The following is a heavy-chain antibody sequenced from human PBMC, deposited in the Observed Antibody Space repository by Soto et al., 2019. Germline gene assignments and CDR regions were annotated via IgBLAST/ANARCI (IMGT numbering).Heavy chain of an antibody. D-gene: IGHD3-10*01. V-gene: IGHV3-48*01. Sequence: GVSLRLSCAASGFTFSSYSMNWVRQAPGKGLEWVSYISSSSSTIYYADSVKGRFTISRDNAKNSLYLQMNSLRGEDTAVYYCQRDPTMVRGVGYGMDVWVQGTTGTVSS. J-gene: IGHJ6*02. CDR2: ISSSSSTI. CDR1: GFTFSSYS. CDR3: QRDPTMVRGVGYGMDV.